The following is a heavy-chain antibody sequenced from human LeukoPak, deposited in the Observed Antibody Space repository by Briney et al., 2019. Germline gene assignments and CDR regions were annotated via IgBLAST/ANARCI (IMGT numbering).Heavy chain of an antibody. CDR1: GGTFSSYA. D-gene: IGHD3-10*01. CDR2: IIPIFGTA. Sequence: GASVKVSCKASGGTFSSYAISWVRQAPGQGLEWMGGIIPIFGTANYAQKFQGRVTITADKSTSTAYMELSSLRSEDTAVYYCARGGGIGAEAQGGYYYGMDVWGKGTTVTVSS. CDR3: ARGGGIGAEAQGGYYYGMDV. J-gene: IGHJ6*04. V-gene: IGHV1-69*06.